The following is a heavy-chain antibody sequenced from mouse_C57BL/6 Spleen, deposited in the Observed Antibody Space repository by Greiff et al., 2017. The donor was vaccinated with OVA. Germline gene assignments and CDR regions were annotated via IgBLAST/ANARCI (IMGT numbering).Heavy chain of an antibody. V-gene: IGHV5-4*01. CDR3: AREDSTGYLAY. CDR1: GFTFSSYA. J-gene: IGHJ3*01. D-gene: IGHD3-2*02. Sequence: EVMFVESGGGLVKPGGSLKLSCAASGFTFSSYAMSWVRPTPEKRLEWVATICAGGCYSYFPAKVKGRFPISRDNAKNNLYLQMSHLKSEDTAMYYCAREDSTGYLAYWGQGTLVTVSA. CDR2: ICAGGCYS.